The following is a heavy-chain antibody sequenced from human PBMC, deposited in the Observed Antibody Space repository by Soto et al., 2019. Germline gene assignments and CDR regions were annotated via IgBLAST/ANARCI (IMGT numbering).Heavy chain of an antibody. CDR1: GYTFTSYA. V-gene: IGHV1-3*01. CDR3: ARSSDGAFDI. CDR2: INAGNDNT. J-gene: IGHJ3*02. Sequence: QVQLVQSGAEGKKPGASVKVSCKASGYTFTSYAMHWVRQAPGQRLEWMGWINAGNDNTKYSQKFQGRVTITRDTSASTAYMELSSLRSEDTVVYYCARSSDGAFDIWGQGTMVTVSS.